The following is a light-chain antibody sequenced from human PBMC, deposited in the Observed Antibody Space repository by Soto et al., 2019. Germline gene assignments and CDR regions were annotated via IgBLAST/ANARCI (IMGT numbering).Light chain of an antibody. V-gene: IGKV3-20*01. CDR2: GAS. CDR1: ESVSSSY. CDR3: QQYGSSPPLT. J-gene: IGKJ4*01. Sequence: EIVLTQSPGTPSLSPGERVTLSCRASESVSSSYLAWYQQKPGQAPRLLIYGASTRATGIPARFSGSGSGTDFTLTISRLEPEDFAVYYCQQYGSSPPLTFGGGTKVDIK.